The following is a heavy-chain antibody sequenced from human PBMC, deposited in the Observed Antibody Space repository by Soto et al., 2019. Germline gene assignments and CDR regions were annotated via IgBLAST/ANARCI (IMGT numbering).Heavy chain of an antibody. Sequence: QVQLQESGPGLVKPSQTLSLTCTVSGGSISSGGYYWSWIRQHPGKGLEWIGYISYIGSTDYNPSLKSRVTRSVDTSKNQCSLKLSSVTAADTAVYYCARGGAYDDYGVWGVDIWGQGTMVTVSS. CDR3: ARGGAYDDYGVWGVDI. CDR1: GGSISSGGYY. J-gene: IGHJ3*02. D-gene: IGHD4-17*01. CDR2: ISYIGST. V-gene: IGHV4-31*03.